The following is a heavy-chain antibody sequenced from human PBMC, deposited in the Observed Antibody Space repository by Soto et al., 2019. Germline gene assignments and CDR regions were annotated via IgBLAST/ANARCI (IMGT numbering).Heavy chain of an antibody. Sequence: EVQLVESGGGLVQPGGSLRLSCAASGFTFSSYWMSWVRQAPGKGLEWVAKIKQDGSEKYYVDSVKGRFTISRDNAKNSLCLKMNSLRAEDTAVYYCARERESYSPGSSGWHNPRFDYWGQGTLVTVSS. CDR1: GFTFSSYW. CDR2: IKQDGSEK. V-gene: IGHV3-7*01. D-gene: IGHD6-19*01. CDR3: ARERESYSPGSSGWHNPRFDY. J-gene: IGHJ4*02.